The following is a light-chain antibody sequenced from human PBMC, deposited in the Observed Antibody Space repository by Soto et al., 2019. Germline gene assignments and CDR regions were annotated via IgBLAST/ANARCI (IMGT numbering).Light chain of an antibody. J-gene: IGKJ1*01. CDR2: AAS. CDR1: QSSSSY. Sequence: DIPMTQSPSSLSASVGDRVTITCRASQSSSSYLNWYQQKPGKAPKLLIYAASSLQSGVPSRFSGSGSGTDFTLTISSLQPEDFATYYCQQSYSTPWTFGQGTKVEIK. V-gene: IGKV1-39*01. CDR3: QQSYSTPWT.